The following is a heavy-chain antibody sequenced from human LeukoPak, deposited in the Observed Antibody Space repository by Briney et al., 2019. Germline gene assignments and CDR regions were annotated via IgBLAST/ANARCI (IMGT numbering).Heavy chain of an antibody. CDR2: INHSGST. CDR1: GGSFSGYY. CDR3: ARGTMTTVTYYFDY. D-gene: IGHD4-17*01. Sequence: SETLSLTCAVYGGSFSGYYWSWIRQPPGKGPEWIGEINHSGSTNYNPYLKSRVTISVDTSKNQFSLKLSSMTAADTAVYYCARGTMTTVTYYFDYWGQGTLVTVSS. V-gene: IGHV4-34*01. J-gene: IGHJ4*02.